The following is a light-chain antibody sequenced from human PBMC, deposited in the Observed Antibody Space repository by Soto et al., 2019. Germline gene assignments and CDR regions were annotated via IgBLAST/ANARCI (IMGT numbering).Light chain of an antibody. J-gene: IGKJ5*01. Sequence: EIVLTQSPATLSLSPGQGATLSCRASHYSGHCLAWYKQRPGQAPRLLIYDASDRATGIPGRFSGSGSGTDFALTISSRESEDFAVYYCQYHRNWPPITFGQGTRLEIK. CDR2: DAS. V-gene: IGKV3-11*01. CDR1: HYSGHC. CDR3: QYHRNWPPIT.